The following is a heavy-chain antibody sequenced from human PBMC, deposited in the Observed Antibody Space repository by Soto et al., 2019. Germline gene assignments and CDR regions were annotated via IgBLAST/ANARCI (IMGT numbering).Heavy chain of an antibody. V-gene: IGHV1-8*01. D-gene: IGHD3-3*01. CDR3: ARRVSDYDLWSGYYWMGYYFDY. J-gene: IGHJ4*02. CDR1: GYTFTSYD. CDR2: MNPNSGNT. Sequence: QVQLVQSGAEVKKPGASVKVSCKASGYTFTSYDINWVRQATGQGLEWMGWMNPNSGNTGYAQKFQGRVTMTRNTSLSTAYMELSSLRSEDTAVYYCARRVSDYDLWSGYYWMGYYFDYWGQGTLVTVSS.